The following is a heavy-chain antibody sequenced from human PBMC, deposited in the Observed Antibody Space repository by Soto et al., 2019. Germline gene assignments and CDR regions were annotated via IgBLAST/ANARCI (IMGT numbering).Heavy chain of an antibody. J-gene: IGHJ6*02. D-gene: IGHD2-2*01. V-gene: IGHV1-69*12. CDR2: IIPIFGTA. CDR3: ASSRYCINTSCPPSSFGYYYYGMDV. CDR1: GGTFSSYA. Sequence: QVQLVQSGAEVKKPGSSVKVSCKASGGTFSSYAISWVRQAPGQGLEWMGGIIPIFGTANYAQKFQGRVTITADESTSTAYMELSSLRSEDTGVYYCASSRYCINTSCPPSSFGYYYYGMDVWGQGTTVTVSS.